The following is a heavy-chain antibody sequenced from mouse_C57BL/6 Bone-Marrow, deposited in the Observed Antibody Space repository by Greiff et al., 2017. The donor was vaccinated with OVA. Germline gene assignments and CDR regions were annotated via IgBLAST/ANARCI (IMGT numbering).Heavy chain of an antibody. CDR1: GYSITSGYY. D-gene: IGHD2-2*01. Sequence: EVQLQESGPGLVKPSQSLSLTCSVTGYSITSGYYWTWIRQFPGNKLEWMGYISYNGSNNYNPSLKNRISITRDTSKNQFFLKLNSVTTEDTATYYCAREGNYGYDDGFAYWGQGTLVTVSA. CDR3: AREGNYGYDDGFAY. CDR2: ISYNGSN. V-gene: IGHV3-6*01. J-gene: IGHJ3*01.